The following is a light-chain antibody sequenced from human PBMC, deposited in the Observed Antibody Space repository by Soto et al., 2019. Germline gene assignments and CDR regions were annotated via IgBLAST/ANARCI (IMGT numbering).Light chain of an antibody. CDR3: QQPNSYPLT. J-gene: IGKJ4*01. CDR2: KAS. V-gene: IGKV1-5*03. Sequence: DSQQTQSPSTLSASVGDRVTITCRASQSISVWLAWYQQKPGKAPNLLIYKASTLESGVPSRFSGSGSGTEFTLTISSLQPDDFATYYCQQPNSYPLTIGGGTKVEIK. CDR1: QSISVW.